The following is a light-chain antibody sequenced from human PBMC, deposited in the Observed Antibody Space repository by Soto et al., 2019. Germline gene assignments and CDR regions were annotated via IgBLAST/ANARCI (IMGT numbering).Light chain of an antibody. Sequence: DIQMTQSPSSLSESVGDRVTITCQASQSISNYLTWYQQKPGKAPKLLIYDASNLETGVPSRFSGSGSGTEFTLTISSLQPDDIATYYCQQYNSHTSTFGQGTKVDIK. J-gene: IGKJ1*01. CDR1: QSISNY. CDR2: DAS. V-gene: IGKV1-5*01. CDR3: QQYNSHTST.